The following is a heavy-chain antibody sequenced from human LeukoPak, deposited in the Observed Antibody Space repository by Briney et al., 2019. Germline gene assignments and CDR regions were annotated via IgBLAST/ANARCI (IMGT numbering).Heavy chain of an antibody. CDR1: GLTFSNYA. CDR3: ATRGSSNSAGEYFQH. V-gene: IGHV3-23*01. J-gene: IGHJ1*01. CDR2: ISGSGDNT. Sequence: PGGSLRLSCAASGLTFSNYAMSWVRQAPGKGPEWVSTISGSGDNTYYGDSVKGRFTISRDNSKNTMSLQMNSLRAEDTAIYYCATRGSSNSAGEYFQHWGQGTLVTVSS. D-gene: IGHD6-13*01.